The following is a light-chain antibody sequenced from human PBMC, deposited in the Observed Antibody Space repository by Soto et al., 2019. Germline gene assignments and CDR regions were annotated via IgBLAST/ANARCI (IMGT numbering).Light chain of an antibody. Sequence: QSALTQPASVSGYPGQSITISCTGTSSDVGSSNYVSWYQHYPGKVPKLLINKDSNRPSGVSNRCSGSKSAYTASLTISGLPAGHEVNYSRPPPTTDSLYLCGPGTTLTAL. CDR1: SSDVGSSNY. J-gene: IGLJ1*01. V-gene: IGLV2-14*01. CDR3: PPPTTDSLYL. CDR2: KDS.